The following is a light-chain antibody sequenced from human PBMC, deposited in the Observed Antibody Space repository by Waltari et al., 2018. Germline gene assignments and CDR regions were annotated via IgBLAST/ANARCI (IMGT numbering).Light chain of an antibody. J-gene: IGKJ5*01. CDR1: QSVSRN. CDR3: QQYDDWPPIT. Sequence: ERVMTQSPATLSVSPGERVTLSCRASQSVSRNLAWYQQKPGHAPRLLIYGASTRATGIPARFSGSGFGTEFSLTISNLQSEDFAVYYCQQYDDWPPITFGQGTRVEIQ. CDR2: GAS. V-gene: IGKV3-15*01.